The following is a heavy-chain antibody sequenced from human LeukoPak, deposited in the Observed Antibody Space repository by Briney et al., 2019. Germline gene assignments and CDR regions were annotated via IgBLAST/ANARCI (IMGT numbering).Heavy chain of an antibody. Sequence: ASVKVSCMASGYTFSVLYINWVRQVPGQGIEYVGWITPMIGHTYSTQSFQGRVTMTRDASISTAYMTLSSPRSDDTAVYSFARVGLADERAWAYWGQGTLVTVSS. CDR3: ARVGLADERAWAY. J-gene: IGHJ4*02. CDR2: ITPMIGHT. CDR1: GYTFSVLY. V-gene: IGHV1-2*02. D-gene: IGHD3-3*02.